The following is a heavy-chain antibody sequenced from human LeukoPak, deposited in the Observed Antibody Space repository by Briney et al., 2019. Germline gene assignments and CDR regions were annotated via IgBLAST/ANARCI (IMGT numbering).Heavy chain of an antibody. CDR3: ARETMYYGDQEDY. Sequence: GGSLRLSCAASGFTFSSYWMSWVRQAPGKGLEWVANIKQDGSEKYYVDSVKGRFTISRDNAKKSLYLQMNSLRAEDTAVYYCARETMYYGDQEDYWGQGTLVTVSS. D-gene: IGHD4-17*01. CDR2: IKQDGSEK. CDR1: GFTFSSYW. V-gene: IGHV3-7*01. J-gene: IGHJ4*02.